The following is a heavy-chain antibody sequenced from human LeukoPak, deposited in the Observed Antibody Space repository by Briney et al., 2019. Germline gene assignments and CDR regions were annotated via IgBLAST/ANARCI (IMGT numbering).Heavy chain of an antibody. D-gene: IGHD3-10*01. CDR1: GFTFNTYS. J-gene: IGHJ4*02. CDR3: ARGRGGLLWFGEFNS. Sequence: GGSLRLFCAASGFTFNTYSMNWVRQATGKGLEWVSYITSSSSSIYYADSVKGRFTIFRDNANNSLYLQMNSLRAEDTAVYYCARGRGGLLWFGEFNSWGQGTLVTVSS. CDR2: ITSSSSSI. V-gene: IGHV3-21*05.